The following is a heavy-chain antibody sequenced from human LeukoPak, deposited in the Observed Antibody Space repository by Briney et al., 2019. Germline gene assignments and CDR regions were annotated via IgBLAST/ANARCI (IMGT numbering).Heavy chain of an antibody. J-gene: IGHJ4*02. CDR3: ARDFHATYYYGSGAPFGY. D-gene: IGHD3-10*01. Sequence: SETLSLTCTVSGGSISSYYWSWIRQPPGKGLEWIGYIYYSGSTNYNPSLKSRVTISVDTSKNQFSLKLSSVTAADTAVYYCARDFHATYYYGSGAPFGYWGQGTLVTVSS. CDR2: IYYSGST. V-gene: IGHV4-59*12. CDR1: GGSISSYY.